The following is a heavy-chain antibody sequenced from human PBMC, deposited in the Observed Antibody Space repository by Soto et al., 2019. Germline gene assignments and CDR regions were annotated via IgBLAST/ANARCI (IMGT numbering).Heavy chain of an antibody. CDR3: AKTTYYYDSSGYYPSGAFDI. D-gene: IGHD3-22*01. Sequence: VGSLRLSCAASGFTFSSYAMSWVRQAPGKGLEWVSAISGSGGSTYYADSVKGRFTISRDNSKNTLYRQMNSLRAEDTAVYYCAKTTYYYDSSGYYPSGAFDIWGQGTMVTVS. V-gene: IGHV3-23*01. J-gene: IGHJ3*02. CDR2: ISGSGGST. CDR1: GFTFSSYA.